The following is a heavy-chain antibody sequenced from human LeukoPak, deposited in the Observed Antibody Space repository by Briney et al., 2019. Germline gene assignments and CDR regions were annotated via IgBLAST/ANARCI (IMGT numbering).Heavy chain of an antibody. Sequence: SETLSLTCAVYGGSFSGYYWSWIRQPPGKGLEWIGEINHSGSTNYNPSLKSRVTISVNTSKNQFSLKLSSVTAADTAVYYCARSRAYSYGYQDYYYYMDVWGKGTTVTISS. CDR3: ARSRAYSYGYQDYYYYMDV. CDR2: INHSGST. D-gene: IGHD5-18*01. CDR1: GGSFSGYY. J-gene: IGHJ6*03. V-gene: IGHV4-34*01.